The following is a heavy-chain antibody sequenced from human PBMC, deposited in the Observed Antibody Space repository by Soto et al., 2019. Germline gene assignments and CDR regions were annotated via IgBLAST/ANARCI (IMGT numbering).Heavy chain of an antibody. CDR2: ISSSSSYI. CDR3: ARGRGHPGPYCSTGGCNYCLDS. D-gene: IGHD2-15*01. V-gene: IGHV3-21*02. Sequence: AQLVESGGGLVKPGGSLRLSCAVSGFTLKTYTMSWVRQAPGRGLEWVSSISSSSSYIYTADSLKGRFTISRDNAENSLFLQMDSLRVEDTAVYFCARGRGHPGPYCSTGGCNYCLDSWGQGILVTVSS. CDR1: GFTLKTYT. J-gene: IGHJ4*02.